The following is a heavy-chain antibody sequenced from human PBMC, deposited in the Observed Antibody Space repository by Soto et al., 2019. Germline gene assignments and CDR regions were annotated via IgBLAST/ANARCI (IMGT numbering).Heavy chain of an antibody. D-gene: IGHD5-12*01. CDR3: AKARSGHRPYYYGLDV. CDR1: GFTFSSYG. Sequence: QVQLVESGGGVVQPGRSLRLSCAASGFTFSSYGMHWVRQAPGKGLEWVAVISYDGSNKYYADSVKGRFTISRDNSKNTLYLQMNSLRAEDTAVYYCAKARSGHRPYYYGLDVWGQGTTVTVSS. CDR2: ISYDGSNK. J-gene: IGHJ6*02. V-gene: IGHV3-30*18.